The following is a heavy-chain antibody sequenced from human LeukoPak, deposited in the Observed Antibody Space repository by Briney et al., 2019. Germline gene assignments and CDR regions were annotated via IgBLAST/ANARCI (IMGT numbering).Heavy chain of an antibody. Sequence: SETLSLTCTVSGGSVSNYYWSWIRQSPGKGLEWIGYIYYTETSYNPSLKSRVTISADTSKNQFSLKLYSVTAADTAVYYCARGGGSSWYFVVSDYYYYMDVWGKGTTVTVS. CDR1: GGSVSNYY. CDR3: ARGGGSSWYFVVSDYYYYMDV. J-gene: IGHJ6*03. CDR2: IYYTET. D-gene: IGHD6-13*01. V-gene: IGHV4-59*02.